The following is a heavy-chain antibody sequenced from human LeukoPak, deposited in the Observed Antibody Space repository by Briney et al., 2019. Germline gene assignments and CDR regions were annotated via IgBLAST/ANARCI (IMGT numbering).Heavy chain of an antibody. CDR2: IHYSGST. CDR1: GGSISSSTYH. V-gene: IGHV4-39*01. Sequence: SETLSLTCTVSGGSISSSTYHWGWIRQAPGKGPEWIGSIHYSGSTYYNPSLKSRVTISVDTSKNQFSLKVSSVTAADTAVYYCARLRAGTPYNWFDPWGQGALVTVSS. CDR3: ARLRAGTPYNWFDP. D-gene: IGHD2-2*01. J-gene: IGHJ5*02.